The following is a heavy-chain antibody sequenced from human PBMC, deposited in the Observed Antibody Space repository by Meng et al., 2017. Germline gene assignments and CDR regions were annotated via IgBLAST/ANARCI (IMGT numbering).Heavy chain of an antibody. CDR3: ARGIASSYCGGNCYL. CDR2: IVPIFGTA. Sequence: VEQVQSGAAGKGPGNPVKALCMASGGTVRSDAISWVRQAPGEVLEWMRGIVPIFGTATYAQKFQDRVTITADESTSTAYMELSSLRSEDTAVYCGARGIASSYCGGNCYLWGQGTLVTVSS. J-gene: IGHJ5*02. D-gene: IGHD2-21*02. CDR1: GGTVRSDA. V-gene: IGHV1-69*01.